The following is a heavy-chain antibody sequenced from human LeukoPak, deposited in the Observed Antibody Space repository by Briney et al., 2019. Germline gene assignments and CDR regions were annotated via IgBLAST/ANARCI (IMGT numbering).Heavy chain of an antibody. CDR3: ARISRYCGGDCYFDY. Sequence: GGSLRLSCAASGFTVSSNYMSWVRQAPGKGLEWFSVIFSGGSTYYAASVKGRITSSRHNSKNTQYLQMNSLRAEDTAVYYCARISRYCGGDCYFDYWGQGTLVTVSS. V-gene: IGHV3-53*04. J-gene: IGHJ4*02. D-gene: IGHD2-21*02. CDR1: GFTVSSNY. CDR2: IFSGGST.